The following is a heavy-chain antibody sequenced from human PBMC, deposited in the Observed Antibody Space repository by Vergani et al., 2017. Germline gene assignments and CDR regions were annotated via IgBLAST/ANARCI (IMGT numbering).Heavy chain of an antibody. D-gene: IGHD3-9*01. CDR3: ASPPYDILTGLTDIDAFDI. Sequence: QVQLVQSGAEVKKPGSSVKVSCKASGGTFSSYAISWVRQAPGQGLEWMGGIIPIFGTANYAQKFQGRVTITADESTSTAYMELGSLRSEDTAVYYCASPPYDILTGLTDIDAFDIWGQGTMVTVSS. CDR2: IIPIFGTA. V-gene: IGHV1-69*01. J-gene: IGHJ3*02. CDR1: GGTFSSYA.